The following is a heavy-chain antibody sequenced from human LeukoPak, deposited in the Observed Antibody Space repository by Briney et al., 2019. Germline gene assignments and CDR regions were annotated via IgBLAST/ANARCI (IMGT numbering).Heavy chain of an antibody. CDR2: ISYSGSP. J-gene: IGHJ4*02. V-gene: IGHV4-30-4*01. CDR3: ARMYSSSWRVDFDY. CDR1: GGSLSGGYSY. D-gene: IGHD6-13*01. Sequence: MASETLSFTGTVSGGSLSGGYSYWSWFRQPPGKGLEGIGYISYSGSPYYNPSLKSRVTISVDTSKNQFSLKLTSVTAADTAVYFCARMYSSSWRVDFDYWGQGTLVTVSS.